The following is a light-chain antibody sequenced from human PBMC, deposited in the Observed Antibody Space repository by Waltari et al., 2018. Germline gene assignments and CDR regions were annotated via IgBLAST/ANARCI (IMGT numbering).Light chain of an antibody. J-gene: IGKJ3*01. CDR2: GTS. Sequence: DIQMTQSPSPVSASVGARVTITCRASQEIGNRLAWYQQKPGKAPNLLIYGTSSLQTGVPSRFSGSGSGTEFTLTISSLQPEDFGTYYCQQRNSFPMTFGPGTKVEIK. CDR1: QEIGNR. CDR3: QQRNSFPMT. V-gene: IGKV1-12*01.